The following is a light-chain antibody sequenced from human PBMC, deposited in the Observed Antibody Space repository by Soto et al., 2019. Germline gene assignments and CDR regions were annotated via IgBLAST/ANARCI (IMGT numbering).Light chain of an antibody. CDR3: QQYGSTPVT. CDR2: GAS. V-gene: IGKV3-20*01. Sequence: DIVLTQSPGPLSLSPGERATLSCRSSQSVTSSYLTWYQKQPGQAPKLLMYGASSRATGIPDRFSGSGSGTDFNLTISRLEPEDVAVYYCQQYGSTPVTFGQGTKVDIK. J-gene: IGKJ1*01. CDR1: QSVTSSY.